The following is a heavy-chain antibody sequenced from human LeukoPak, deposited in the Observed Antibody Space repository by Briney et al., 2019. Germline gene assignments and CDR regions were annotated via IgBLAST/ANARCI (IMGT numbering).Heavy chain of an antibody. J-gene: IGHJ4*02. CDR3: ARVLIDSYYVVDY. CDR2: IYYSGST. V-gene: IGHV4-59*01. Sequence: ASETLSLTCTVSGGSISPYYWSWIRQPPGKGLEWIGYIYYSGSTNYNPSLKSRVTISVDRPRNQFSLKLTSVTATDAAVYYCARVLIDSYYVVDYWGQGTLVTASS. CDR1: GGSISPYY. D-gene: IGHD3-22*01.